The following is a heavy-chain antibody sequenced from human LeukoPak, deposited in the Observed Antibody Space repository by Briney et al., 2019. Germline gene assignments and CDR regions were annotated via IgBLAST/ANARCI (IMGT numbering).Heavy chain of an antibody. D-gene: IGHD2-8*01. Sequence: TSETLSLTCTVSGGSISNINYSWSWIRRPPGKGLEWIGYIYYSGSTYYNPALRSRVTISVDRSKNHFSLELNSVTAADTAVYYCARVMYGEGVRFDPWGQGTLVTVSS. V-gene: IGHV4-30-2*01. J-gene: IGHJ5*02. CDR3: ARVMYGEGVRFDP. CDR2: IYYSGST. CDR1: GGSISNINYS.